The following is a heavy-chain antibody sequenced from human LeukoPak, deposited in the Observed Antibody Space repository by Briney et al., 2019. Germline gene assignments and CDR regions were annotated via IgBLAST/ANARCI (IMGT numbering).Heavy chain of an antibody. Sequence: GGSLRLSCAASGFTFSSYEMNWVRQAPGKGLEWVSYISSSGSTIYYADSVKGRFTISRDNAKNSLYLQMNSLRAEDTAVYYCARDSTYYYDSSGYRPFDYWGQGTLVTVSS. CDR1: GFTFSSYE. CDR3: ARDSTYYYDSSGYRPFDY. V-gene: IGHV3-48*03. D-gene: IGHD3-22*01. J-gene: IGHJ4*02. CDR2: ISSSGSTI.